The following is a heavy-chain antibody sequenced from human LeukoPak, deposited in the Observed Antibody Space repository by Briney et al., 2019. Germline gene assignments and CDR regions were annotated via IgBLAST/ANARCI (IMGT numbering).Heavy chain of an antibody. V-gene: IGHV4-34*01. CDR3: ARSSGSYYNKYYYYYGIDV. J-gene: IGHJ6*02. Sequence: SETLSLTCAVYGGSFSGYYWSWIRQPPGKGLEWIGEINHSGSTNYNPSLKSRVTISVDTSKNQFSLKLSSVTAADTAVYYCARSSGSYYNKYYYYYGIDVCGQGTTVTVSS. D-gene: IGHD3-10*01. CDR2: INHSGST. CDR1: GGSFSGYY.